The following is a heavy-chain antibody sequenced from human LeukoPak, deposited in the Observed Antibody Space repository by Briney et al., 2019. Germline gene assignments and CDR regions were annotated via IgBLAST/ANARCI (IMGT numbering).Heavy chain of an antibody. J-gene: IGHJ5*02. D-gene: IGHD3-10*01. Sequence: ASAKVSCKVSGNLLSEVPIHWVRQAPGAGLEWLGGLHPEDDEPVYAQEFLGRLTLTEDASTDTAYMELSSLRLEDTAVYYCATNRGRWFGETDVWFDPWGQGTLVTVSS. CDR3: ATNRGRWFGETDVWFDP. CDR2: LHPEDDEP. CDR1: GNLLSEVP. V-gene: IGHV1-24*01.